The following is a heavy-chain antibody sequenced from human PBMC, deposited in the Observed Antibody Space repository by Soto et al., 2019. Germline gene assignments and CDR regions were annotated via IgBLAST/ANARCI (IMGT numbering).Heavy chain of an antibody. CDR3: ARVGSSSSSYYGLDV. Sequence: ASVKVSCKASGYTFTGYYMHWVRQAPGQGLEWMRWINPNSGGTNYAQKFQGWVTMTRDTSISTAYMELSRLRSDDTAVYYCARVGSSSSSYYGLDVWGQGTTVTVSS. CDR1: GYTFTGYY. V-gene: IGHV1-2*04. J-gene: IGHJ6*02. CDR2: INPNSGGT. D-gene: IGHD6-6*01.